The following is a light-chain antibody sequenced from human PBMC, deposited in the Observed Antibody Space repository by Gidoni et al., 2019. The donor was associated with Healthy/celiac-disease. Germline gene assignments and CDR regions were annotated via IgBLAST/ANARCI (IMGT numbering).Light chain of an antibody. CDR3: QQYGSSPVLT. V-gene: IGKV3-20*01. CDR2: GAS. J-gene: IGKJ4*01. Sequence: IVLTQSPGTLSLSPGERATLSCRASQSVSSSYLAWYQQKPGQAPRLLIYGASSRATGIPDRFSGSGSGTDFTLTISRLEPEDFAVYYCQQYGSSPVLTFGGXTKVEIK. CDR1: QSVSSSY.